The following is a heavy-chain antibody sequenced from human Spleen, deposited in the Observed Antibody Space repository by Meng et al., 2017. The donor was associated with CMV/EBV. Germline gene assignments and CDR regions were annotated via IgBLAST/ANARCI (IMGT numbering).Heavy chain of an antibody. Sequence: KVSCKASGYRFTNYWIGWVRQMPGKGLEWMGIIYPGDSDTRYSPSFQGQVTISADKYITTAYLQWSSLKASDTAMYYCAKLNGQMAAHYWGQGTLVTVSS. CDR2: IYPGDSDT. J-gene: IGHJ4*02. CDR3: AKLNGQMAAHY. V-gene: IGHV5-51*01. CDR1: GYRFTNYW. D-gene: IGHD5-24*01.